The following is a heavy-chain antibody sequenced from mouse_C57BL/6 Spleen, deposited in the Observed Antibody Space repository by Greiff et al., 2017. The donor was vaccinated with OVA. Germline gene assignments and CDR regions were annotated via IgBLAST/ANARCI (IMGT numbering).Heavy chain of an antibody. D-gene: IGHD3-2*02. J-gene: IGHJ4*01. Sequence: QVQLQQPGAELVKPGASVKMSCKASGYTFTSSWITSVKQRPGQGLEWIGDIYPGSGSTNYNEKFKSKATLTVDTSSSTAYMQLSSLTSEDSAVYYCARAAQATWAMDYWGQGTSVTVSS. CDR1: GYTFTSSW. V-gene: IGHV1-55*01. CDR3: ARAAQATWAMDY. CDR2: IYPGSGST.